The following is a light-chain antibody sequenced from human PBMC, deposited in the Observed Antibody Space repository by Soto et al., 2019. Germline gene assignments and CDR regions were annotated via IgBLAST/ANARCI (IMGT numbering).Light chain of an antibody. J-gene: IGLJ2*01. CDR3: CSYAGGSGFVV. CDR1: SSDVGGYNL. V-gene: IGLV2-23*03. CDR2: EGS. Sequence: QSALTQPPSASGSPGQSITISCTGTSSDVGGYNLVSWYQQHPGKAPKLMIYEGSKRPSGVSNRFSGSKSGNTASLTISGFQAEDEDDYYCCSYAGGSGFVVFGGGTKLTVL.